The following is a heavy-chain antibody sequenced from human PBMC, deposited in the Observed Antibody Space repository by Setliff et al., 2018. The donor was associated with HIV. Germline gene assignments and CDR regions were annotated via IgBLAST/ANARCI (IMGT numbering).Heavy chain of an antibody. CDR3: TKDHLSGWASDC. D-gene: IGHD6-19*01. CDR2: IKQDGSEK. Sequence: GGSLRLSCAASGFTFSSYWMSWVRQAPGKGLEWVANIKQDGSEKYYVDSVKGRFTISRDNAKNSLYLQMNSLRVEDTAMYYCTKDHLSGWASDCWGQGTLVTVSS. V-gene: IGHV3-7*01. J-gene: IGHJ4*02. CDR1: GFTFSSYW.